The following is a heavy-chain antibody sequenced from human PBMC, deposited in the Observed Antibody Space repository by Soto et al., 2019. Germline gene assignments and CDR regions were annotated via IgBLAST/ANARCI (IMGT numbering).Heavy chain of an antibody. CDR2: INPSGVNT. CDR3: ARTLKSAGSDY. CDR1: GYTFTDYS. J-gene: IGHJ4*02. Sequence: ASVKVSCKASGYTFTDYSIHWVRQAPGQGLEWMGLINPSGVNTHYAQQFQGRVTVTKDTSTSTVYMEMSSLRSEDTAFYYCARTLKSAGSDYWGQGTLVTVSS. V-gene: IGHV1-46*01. D-gene: IGHD6-13*01.